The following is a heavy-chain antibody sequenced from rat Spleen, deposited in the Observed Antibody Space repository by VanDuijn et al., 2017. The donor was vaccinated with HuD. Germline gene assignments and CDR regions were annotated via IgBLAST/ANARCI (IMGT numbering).Heavy chain of an antibody. CDR1: GFSLMDYS. V-gene: IGHV2S30*01. J-gene: IGHJ2*01. CDR2: MKYDGDT. Sequence: QVQLKESGPGLVQPSETLSLTCTVSGFSLMDYSVHWVRQPPGKGLEWMGRMKYDGDTYYNSALKSRLSISRDTSKSQVFLKMSSLQTDDTGTYYCTGNWEYWGQGVMVTVSS. CDR3: TGNWEY. D-gene: IGHD5-1*01.